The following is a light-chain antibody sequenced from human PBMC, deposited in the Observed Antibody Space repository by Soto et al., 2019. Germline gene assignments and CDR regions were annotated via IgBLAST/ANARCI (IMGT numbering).Light chain of an antibody. CDR2: EVS. Sequence: QSALTQPASVSGSPGQSITISCTGTNSDVGSYNLVSWYQQHPGKAPKLMIYEVSKRPSGFSNRFSGSKSGNTASLTISWLQAEDEADYYCSSYAGSSTYAFGTGTKVTVL. CDR3: SSYAGSSTYA. CDR1: NSDVGSYNL. V-gene: IGLV2-23*02. J-gene: IGLJ1*01.